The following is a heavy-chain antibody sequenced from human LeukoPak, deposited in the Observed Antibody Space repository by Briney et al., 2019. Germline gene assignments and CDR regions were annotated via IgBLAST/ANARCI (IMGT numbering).Heavy chain of an antibody. CDR1: GYTFTSYD. D-gene: IGHD3-22*01. CDR2: MNPNNGNT. V-gene: IGHV1-18*01. J-gene: IGHJ4*02. CDR3: ARDFTMIVVVPYY. Sequence: ASVKVSCKASGYTFTSYDINWVRQAAGQGLEWMGWMNPNNGNTNYAQKLQGRVTMTTDTSTSTAYMELRSLRSDDTAVYYCARDFTMIVVVPYYWGQGTLVTVSS.